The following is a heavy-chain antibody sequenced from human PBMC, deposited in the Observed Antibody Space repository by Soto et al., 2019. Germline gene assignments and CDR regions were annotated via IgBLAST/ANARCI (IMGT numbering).Heavy chain of an antibody. J-gene: IGHJ4*02. CDR3: ARDPRPYGGNSPIEY. Sequence: GGSLRLSCAASGFSFSTYWMHWVRQAPEKGLVWVSRINSDGSITNYADSVRGRFTISRDNAKNTLYLQMNSLRAEDTAVYYCARDPRPYGGNSPIEYWGQGTLVTVS. V-gene: IGHV3-74*01. D-gene: IGHD4-17*01. CDR1: GFSFSTYW. CDR2: INSDGSIT.